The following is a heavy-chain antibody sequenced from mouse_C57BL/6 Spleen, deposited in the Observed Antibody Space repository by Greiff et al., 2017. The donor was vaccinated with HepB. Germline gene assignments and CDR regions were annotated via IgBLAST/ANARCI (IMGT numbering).Heavy chain of an antibody. CDR3: ARYIPRGYFDV. CDR1: GYTFTSYW. V-gene: IGHV1-52*01. J-gene: IGHJ1*03. Sequence: VQLQQPGAELVRPGSSVKLSCKASGYTFTSYWMHWVKQRPIQGLEWIGNIDPSDSETHYNQKFKDKATLTVDKSSSTAYMQLSSLTSEDSAVYYCARYIPRGYFDVWGTGTTVTVSS. CDR2: IDPSDSET.